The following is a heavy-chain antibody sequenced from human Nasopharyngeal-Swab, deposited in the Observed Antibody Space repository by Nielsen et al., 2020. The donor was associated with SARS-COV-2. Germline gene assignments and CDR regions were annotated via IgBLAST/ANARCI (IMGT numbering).Heavy chain of an antibody. Sequence: GESLKISCAASGFTFSSYGMNWVRQAPGKGLEWVSSISSSSSYIYYADSVKGRFTISRDNAKNSLYLQMNSLRAEDTAVYYCARGDRSGSYYPDYWGQGTLVTVSP. CDR1: GFTFSSYG. J-gene: IGHJ4*02. CDR3: ARGDRSGSYYPDY. CDR2: ISSSSSYI. D-gene: IGHD3-10*01. V-gene: IGHV3-21*01.